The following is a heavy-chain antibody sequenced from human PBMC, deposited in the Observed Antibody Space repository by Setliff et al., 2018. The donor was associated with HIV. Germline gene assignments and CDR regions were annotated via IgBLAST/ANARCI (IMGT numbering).Heavy chain of an antibody. CDR3: ARHRRDYYGSGGYSA. D-gene: IGHD3-10*01. V-gene: IGHV4-59*08. CDR1: GGSINSYY. CDR2: IFYSGTT. J-gene: IGHJ5*02. Sequence: TSETLSLTCTVSGGSINSYYWSWIRQPPGKGLEWIGYIFYSGTTSYNPSLKSRVTISVDTSKNQFSLKLSSVTAADTAVYYCARHRRDYYGSGGYSAWGQGTLVIVSS.